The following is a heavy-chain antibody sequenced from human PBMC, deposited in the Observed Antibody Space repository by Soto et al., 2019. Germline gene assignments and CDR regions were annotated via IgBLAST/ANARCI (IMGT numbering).Heavy chain of an antibody. CDR2: IYWDDDK. J-gene: IGHJ4*02. D-gene: IGHD1-1*01. CDR1: GFSLSTSGVG. V-gene: IGHV2-5*02. CDR3: AQRFSAAPLWNHVSFDY. Sequence: SGPTLVNPTQTLTLTCTFSGFSLSTSGVGVGWIRQPPGKALEWLALIYWDDDKRYSPSLKSRLTIAKDTSKNQVVLTMTNMDPVDTATYYCAQRFSAAPLWNHVSFDYWGQGTLVTVSS.